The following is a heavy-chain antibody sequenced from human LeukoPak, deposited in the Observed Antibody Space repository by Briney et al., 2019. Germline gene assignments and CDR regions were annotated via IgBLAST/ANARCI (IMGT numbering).Heavy chain of an antibody. CDR1: GYTFTSYG. Sequence: ASVKVSCEASGYTFTSYGISWVRQAPGQGLEWMGWISAYNGNTNYAQKLQGRVTMTTDTSTSTAYMELRSLRSDDTAVYYCARAPGYCSSTSCSKYYYYYYMDVWGKGTTVTVSS. J-gene: IGHJ6*03. D-gene: IGHD2-2*01. V-gene: IGHV1-18*01. CDR3: ARAPGYCSSTSCSKYYYYYYMDV. CDR2: ISAYNGNT.